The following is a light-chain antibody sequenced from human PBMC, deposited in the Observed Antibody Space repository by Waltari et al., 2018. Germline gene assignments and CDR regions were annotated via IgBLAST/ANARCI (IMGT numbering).Light chain of an antibody. CDR1: SNDVGVYNY. Sequence: QSALTQPASVSGSPGQSITISCTGTSNDVGVYNYVSWYQPPPGKAPKLIIYDVSRWPSGVANRFSGSTSGNTASRTISGLQAEDEADYYCSSYTNTNTIVFGGGTKVTVL. J-gene: IGLJ2*01. CDR2: DVS. V-gene: IGLV2-14*03. CDR3: SSYTNTNTIV.